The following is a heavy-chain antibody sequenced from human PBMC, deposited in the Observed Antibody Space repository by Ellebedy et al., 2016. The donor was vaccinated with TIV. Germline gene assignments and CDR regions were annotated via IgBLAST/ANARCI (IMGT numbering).Heavy chain of an antibody. CDR3: ARGETGTTFFYYYYYMDV. J-gene: IGHJ6*03. CDR2: IYYSGST. CDR1: GGSISSYY. Sequence: SETLSLXCTVSGGSISSYYWSWIRQPPGKGLEWIGYIYYSGSTNYNPSLKSRVTISVDTSKNQFSLKLSSVTAADTAVYYCARGETGTTFFYYYYYMDVWGKGTTVTVSS. D-gene: IGHD1-7*01. V-gene: IGHV4-59*01.